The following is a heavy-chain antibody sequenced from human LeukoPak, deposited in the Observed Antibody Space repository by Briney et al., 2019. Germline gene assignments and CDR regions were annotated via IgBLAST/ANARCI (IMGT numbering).Heavy chain of an antibody. CDR1: GFTFSSYG. D-gene: IGHD3-22*01. CDR2: ISYDGSNK. J-gene: IGHJ4*02. CDR3: AKGSAPEIVVVHGYYFDY. V-gene: IGHV3-30*18. Sequence: GGSLRLSCAASGFTFSSYGMHWVRQAPGQGLEWVAVISYDGSNKYYADSVKGRFTISRDNSKNTLYLQMNSLRAEDTAVYYCAKGSAPEIVVVHGYYFDYWGQGTLVTVSS.